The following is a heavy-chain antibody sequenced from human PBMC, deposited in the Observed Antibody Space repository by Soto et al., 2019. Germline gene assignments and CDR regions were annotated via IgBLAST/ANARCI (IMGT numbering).Heavy chain of an antibody. CDR1: GFTFRNAW. CDR3: NTEGLYNGSPAPS. D-gene: IGHD1-26*01. V-gene: IGHV3-15*07. Sequence: PGGSLRLSCAASGFTFRNAWMNWVRQAPGKGLEWVGRIKSKIYGGTTDYAAPVKGRFTISRDDYSDSLYLQLNRLRTEDTAIYYCNTEGLYNGSPAPSWGQGTMVTVSS. J-gene: IGHJ3*01. CDR2: IKSKIYGGTT.